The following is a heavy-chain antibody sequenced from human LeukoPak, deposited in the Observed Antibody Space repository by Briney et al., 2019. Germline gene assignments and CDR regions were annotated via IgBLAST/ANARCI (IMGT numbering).Heavy chain of an antibody. Sequence: GGSLRLSCAASGFTFSNAWMSWVRQAPGKGLEWVGRIKSKTDGGTTDYAAPVKGRFTISRDDSKNTLYLQMNSLKTEDTAVYYCAKEKVARITIFGVPSPYYFDYWGQGTLVTVSS. CDR3: AKEKVARITIFGVPSPYYFDY. J-gene: IGHJ4*02. V-gene: IGHV3-15*01. CDR2: IKSKTDGGTT. CDR1: GFTFSNAW. D-gene: IGHD3-3*01.